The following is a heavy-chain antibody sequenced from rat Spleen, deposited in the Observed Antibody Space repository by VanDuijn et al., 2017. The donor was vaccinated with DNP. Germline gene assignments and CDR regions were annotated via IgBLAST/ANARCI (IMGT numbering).Heavy chain of an antibody. CDR3: ASSSGD. CDR1: GFTFSNSD. J-gene: IGHJ2*01. CDR2: ISTSGGST. D-gene: IGHD4-3*01. Sequence: EVQLVESGGGLVQPGRSMKLSCAASGFTFSNSDMAWVRQAPTKGLEWVASISTSGGSTYYRDSVKGRFTISRDNAKSTLYLQMDSLRSEDTATYYCASSSGDWGQGVMVTVSS. V-gene: IGHV5-25*01.